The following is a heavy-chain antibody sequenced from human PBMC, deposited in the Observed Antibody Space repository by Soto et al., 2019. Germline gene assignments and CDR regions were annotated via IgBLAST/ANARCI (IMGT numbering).Heavy chain of an antibody. CDR3: AKDWYHTIDS. D-gene: IGHD1-20*01. J-gene: IGHJ4*02. CDR2: INSDGSSI. Sequence: GGSLRLSCATSGFGFSNTWIHWVRQVPGPGLVWVSRINSDGSSIIYADSVKGRFTLSRDNAKNTVHLQMSSLRVEDTAVYYCAKDWYHTIDSWGQGIPVTVSS. V-gene: IGHV3-74*01. CDR1: GFGFSNTW.